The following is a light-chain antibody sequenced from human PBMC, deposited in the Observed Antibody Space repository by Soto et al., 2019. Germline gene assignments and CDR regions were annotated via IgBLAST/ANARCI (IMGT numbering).Light chain of an antibody. CDR3: QKYKNAPFT. J-gene: IGKJ3*01. CDR2: GAT. CDR1: QGISNF. V-gene: IGKV1-27*01. Sequence: DIQMTQSPSSLSASVGDRVTITCRASQGISNFLAWYQQKPGKVPKLLIYGATTLQSGVPSRFSGSGSGTDFTLSITSLQSEDFATYYCQKYKNAPFTFGPGTKVDV.